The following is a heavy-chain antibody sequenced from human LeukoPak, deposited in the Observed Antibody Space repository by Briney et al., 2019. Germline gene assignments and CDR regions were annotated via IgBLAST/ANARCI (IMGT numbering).Heavy chain of an antibody. CDR2: IKHDGSEK. D-gene: IGHD3-10*01. CDR3: ARDCAYRSGIWYYYYMDV. Sequence: GGSLRLSCAASGFTFSSYWMSWVRQAPGKGLVWVANIKHDGSEKYYVDSVKGRFTISRDNAKNSLYLQMNSLRAEDTAVYYCARDCAYRSGIWYYYYMDVWGKGTTVTVSS. CDR1: GFTFSSYW. V-gene: IGHV3-7*01. J-gene: IGHJ6*03.